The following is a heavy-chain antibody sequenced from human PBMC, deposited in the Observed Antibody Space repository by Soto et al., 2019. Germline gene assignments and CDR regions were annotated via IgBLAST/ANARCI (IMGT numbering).Heavy chain of an antibody. CDR3: TLRRGTFNYVPFDY. V-gene: IGHV3-15*01. CDR2: IKSKTDGGTT. J-gene: IGHJ4*02. CDR1: GFTFSNAW. Sequence: GGSLRLSCAASGFTFSNAWMSWVRQAPGKGLEWVGRIKSKTDGGTTDYAAPVKGRFTISRDDSKNTLYLQMNSLKTEDTAVYYCTLRRGTFNYVPFDYWGQGTLVTVSS. D-gene: IGHD3-16*01.